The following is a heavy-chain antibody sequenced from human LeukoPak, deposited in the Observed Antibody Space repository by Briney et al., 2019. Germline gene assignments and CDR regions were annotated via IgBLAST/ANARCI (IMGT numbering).Heavy chain of an antibody. CDR3: ARDVCSSTSCYAGFYGMDV. V-gene: IGHV3-30*03. J-gene: IGHJ6*02. Sequence: PGGSLRLSCAASGFTFSSYGMHWVRQAPGKGLEWVAVISYDGSNKYYADSVKGRFTISRDNSKNTLYLQMNSLRAEDTAVYYCARDVCSSTSCYAGFYGMDVWGQGTTVTVSS. CDR1: GFTFSSYG. D-gene: IGHD2-2*01. CDR2: ISYDGSNK.